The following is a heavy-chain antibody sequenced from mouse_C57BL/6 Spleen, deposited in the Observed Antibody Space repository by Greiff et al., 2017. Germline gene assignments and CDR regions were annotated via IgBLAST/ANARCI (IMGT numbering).Heavy chain of an antibody. CDR3: ARGGEVVALYYYAMDY. CDR1: GYAFTNYL. CDR2: INPGSGGT. V-gene: IGHV1-54*01. Sequence: QVQLKQSGAELVRPGTSVKVSCKASGYAFTNYLIEWVKQRPGQGLEWIGVINPGSGGTNYNEKFKGKATLTADKSSSTAYMQLSSLTSEDSAVYFCARGGEVVALYYYAMDYWGQGTSVTVSS. D-gene: IGHD1-3*01. J-gene: IGHJ4*01.